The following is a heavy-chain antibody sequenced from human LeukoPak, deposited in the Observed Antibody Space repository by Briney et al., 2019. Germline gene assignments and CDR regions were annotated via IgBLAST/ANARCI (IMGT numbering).Heavy chain of an antibody. CDR2: ISYDGSNK. CDR1: GFTFSSYG. Sequence: GESLRLSCAASGFTFSSYGVHWVRQAPGKGLEWVAVISYDGSNKYYADSVKGRFTISRDNSKNTLYLQMNSLRAEDTAVYYCAKGRGYFDWGPIDYWGQGTLVTVSS. CDR3: AKGRGYFDWGPIDY. D-gene: IGHD3-9*01. V-gene: IGHV3-30*18. J-gene: IGHJ4*02.